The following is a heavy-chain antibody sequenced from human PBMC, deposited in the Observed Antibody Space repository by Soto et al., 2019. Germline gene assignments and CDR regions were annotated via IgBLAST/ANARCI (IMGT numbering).Heavy chain of an antibody. CDR1: GFTFGDYA. CDR3: ARIEFLVPDYYYYGMDV. Sequence: SLRLSCTASGFTFGDYAMNWFRQAPGKGLEWIGFIKSRPYGGTTEYAASVKGRFTISKDTSKNQVVLTMTNMDPVDTATYYCARIEFLVPDYYYYGMDVWGQGTTVTVSS. J-gene: IGHJ6*02. CDR2: IKSRPYGGTT. D-gene: IGHD2-2*01. V-gene: IGHV3-49*03.